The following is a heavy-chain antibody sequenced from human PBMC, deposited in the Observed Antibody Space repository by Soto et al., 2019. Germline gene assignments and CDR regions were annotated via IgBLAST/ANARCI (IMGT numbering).Heavy chain of an antibody. CDR2: IIPIFGTA. Sequence: RASVKVSCKASGGTFSSYAISWVRQAPGQGLEWMGGIIPIFGTANYAQKFQGRVTITADESTSTAYMELSSLRSEDTAVYYCARDSRGYYDFWSGPRASHGMDVWGQGTTVTVSS. J-gene: IGHJ6*02. CDR3: ARDSRGYYDFWSGPRASHGMDV. V-gene: IGHV1-69*13. D-gene: IGHD3-3*01. CDR1: GGTFSSYA.